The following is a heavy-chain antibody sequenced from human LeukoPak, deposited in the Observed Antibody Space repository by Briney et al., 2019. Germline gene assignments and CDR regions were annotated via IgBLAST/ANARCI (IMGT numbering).Heavy chain of an antibody. CDR3: ARDLGGDYDILTGYYTDDYYYYGMDV. CDR2: ISSSSSHI. J-gene: IGHJ6*02. D-gene: IGHD3-9*01. V-gene: IGHV3-21*01. CDR1: GFTFSSYS. Sequence: PGGSLRLSCAASGFTFSSYSMNWVRQAPGKGLEWVSSISSSSSHIYYADSVKGRFTISRDNAKNSLYLQMNSLRAEDTAVYYCARDLGGDYDILTGYYTDDYYYYGMDVWGQGTTVTVSS.